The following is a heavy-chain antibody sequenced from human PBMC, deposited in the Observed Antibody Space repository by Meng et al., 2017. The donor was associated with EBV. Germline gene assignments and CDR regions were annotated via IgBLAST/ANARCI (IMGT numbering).Heavy chain of an antibody. CDR3: ARGRGVYCSGGSCYPGWFDP. Sequence: QVELVQSGAGVEKPGASVKVSCKASGYTFTSYDINWVRQATGQGLEWMGWMNPNSGNTGYAQKFQGRVTMTRNTSISTAYMELSSLRSEDTAVYYCARGRGVYCSGGSCYPGWFDPWGQGTLVTVSS. V-gene: IGHV1-8*01. CDR1: GYTFTSYD. J-gene: IGHJ5*02. D-gene: IGHD2-15*01. CDR2: MNPNSGNT.